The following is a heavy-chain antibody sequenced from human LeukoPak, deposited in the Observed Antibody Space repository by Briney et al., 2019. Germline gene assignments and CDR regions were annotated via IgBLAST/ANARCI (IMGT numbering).Heavy chain of an antibody. CDR1: GFTFSSYA. CDR3: ARYRSAFDI. CDR2: ISGSGGST. V-gene: IGHV3-23*01. D-gene: IGHD2-15*01. Sequence: QPGGSLRLSCAASGFTFSSYAMSWVRQAPGKGLEWVSAISGSGGSTYYADSVKGRFTISRDNAKNSLYLQMNSLRAEDTAVYYCARYRSAFDIWGQGTMVTVSS. J-gene: IGHJ3*02.